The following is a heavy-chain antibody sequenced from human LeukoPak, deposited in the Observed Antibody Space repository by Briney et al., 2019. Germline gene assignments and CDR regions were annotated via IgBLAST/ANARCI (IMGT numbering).Heavy chain of an antibody. D-gene: IGHD2-2*01. CDR3: TTAAMRMDFDY. V-gene: IGHV1-69*05. Sequence: GASVKVSCKASGGTFSSYAISWVRQAPGQGLEWMGGIIPIFGTANYAQKFQGRVTITTDESTSTAYMALSSLRSEDTAVYYCTTAAMRMDFDYWGQGTLVTVSS. CDR1: GGTFSSYA. J-gene: IGHJ4*02. CDR2: IIPIFGTA.